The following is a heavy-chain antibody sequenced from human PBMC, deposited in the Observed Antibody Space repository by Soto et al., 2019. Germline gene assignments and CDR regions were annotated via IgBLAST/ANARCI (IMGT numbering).Heavy chain of an antibody. V-gene: IGHV2-5*02. Sequence: QITLKESGPTLVKPTQTLTLTCTFSGFSVSTSGVGVAWIRQPPGKALEWLALIYWDGDERYSPFLQSRVTITKDTSKNQVVLTMTNMDPVDTATYYCTHKGGHGAAMDVWGQGTTVTVSS. CDR3: THKGGHGAAMDV. CDR1: GFSVSTSGVG. D-gene: IGHD2-8*01. CDR2: IYWDGDE. J-gene: IGHJ6*02.